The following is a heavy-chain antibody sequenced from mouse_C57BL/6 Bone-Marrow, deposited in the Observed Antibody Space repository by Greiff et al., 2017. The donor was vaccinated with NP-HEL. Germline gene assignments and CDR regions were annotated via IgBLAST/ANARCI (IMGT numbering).Heavy chain of an antibody. CDR2: INPYNGGT. Sequence: DVKLVESGPVLVKPGASVKMSCKASGYTFTDYYMNWVKQSHGKSLEWIGVINPYNGGTSYNQKFKGKATLTVDKSSSTAYMELNSLTSEDSAVYYCARVRYDYSWYFDVWGTGTTVTVSS. J-gene: IGHJ1*03. CDR1: GYTFTDYY. CDR3: ARVRYDYSWYFDV. D-gene: IGHD2-4*01. V-gene: IGHV1-19*01.